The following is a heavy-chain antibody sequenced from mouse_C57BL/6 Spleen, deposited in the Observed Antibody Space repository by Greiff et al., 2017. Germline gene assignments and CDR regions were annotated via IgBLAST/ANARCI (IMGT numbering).Heavy chain of an antibody. D-gene: IGHD2-1*01. Sequence: EVKLVESGGGLVKPGGSLKLSCAASGFTFSDYGMHWVRQAPEKGLEWVAYIGSGSSTIYYADTVKGRFTISRDNAKNTLFLQMTSLRSEDTAMYYCAAIYPHYYAMDYWGQGTSVTVSS. J-gene: IGHJ4*01. CDR3: AAIYPHYYAMDY. CDR1: GFTFSDYG. V-gene: IGHV5-17*01. CDR2: IGSGSSTI.